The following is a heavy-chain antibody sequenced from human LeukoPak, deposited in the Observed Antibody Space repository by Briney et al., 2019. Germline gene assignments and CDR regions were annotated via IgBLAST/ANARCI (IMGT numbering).Heavy chain of an antibody. Sequence: GGSLRLSCAASGFTFSSYEMIWVRQAPGKGLEWVSYISSSGRTIFYADSVKGRFTVSRDNAKNSLYLQMNNLRGEDTAEYYCAKDMELASWGQGTLVTVSS. D-gene: IGHD1-26*01. J-gene: IGHJ5*02. CDR3: AKDMELAS. CDR2: ISSSGRTI. V-gene: IGHV3-48*03. CDR1: GFTFSSYE.